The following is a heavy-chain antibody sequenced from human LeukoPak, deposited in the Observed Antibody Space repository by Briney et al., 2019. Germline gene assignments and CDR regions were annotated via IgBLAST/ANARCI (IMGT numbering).Heavy chain of an antibody. Sequence: GGSLRLSCAASGFTVSSNHMSWVRQAPGKGLEWVSVIYSGGSTYYADSVKGRFTISRDNSKNTLYLQMNSLRAEDTAVYYCARSRDGYNDYWGQGTLVTVSS. D-gene: IGHD5-24*01. J-gene: IGHJ4*02. CDR1: GFTVSSNH. CDR3: ARSRDGYNDY. CDR2: IYSGGST. V-gene: IGHV3-53*01.